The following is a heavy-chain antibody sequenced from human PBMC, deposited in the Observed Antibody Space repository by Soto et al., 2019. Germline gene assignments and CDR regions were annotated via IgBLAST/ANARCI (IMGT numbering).Heavy chain of an antibody. CDR2: IIPILGIA. Sequence: QVQLVQSGAEVKKPGSSVKVSCKASGGTFSSYTISWVRQAPGQGLEWMGRIIPILGIANYAQKFQGRVTITADKSTSTAYVELSSLRSEDTAVYYCARHSSGWTRGYWGQGTLVTVSS. V-gene: IGHV1-69*02. J-gene: IGHJ4*02. D-gene: IGHD6-19*01. CDR3: ARHSSGWTRGY. CDR1: GGTFSSYT.